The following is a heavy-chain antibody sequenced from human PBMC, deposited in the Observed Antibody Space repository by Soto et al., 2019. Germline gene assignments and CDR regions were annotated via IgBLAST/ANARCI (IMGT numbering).Heavy chain of an antibody. CDR2: IYYSGST. CDR3: ARACSSTSCNWDY. Sequence: SETLSLTCTVSGGSISSYYWSWIRQPPGKGLEWIGYIYYSGSTNYNPSLKSRVTISVDTSKNQLSLKLSSVTAADTAVYYCARACSSTSCNWDYWGHGTLVTVSS. CDR1: GGSISSYY. V-gene: IGHV4-59*01. D-gene: IGHD2-2*01. J-gene: IGHJ4*01.